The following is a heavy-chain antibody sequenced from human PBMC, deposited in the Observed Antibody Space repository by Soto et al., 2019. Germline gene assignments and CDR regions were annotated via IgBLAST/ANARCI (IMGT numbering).Heavy chain of an antibody. Sequence: SETLSVTCTFSGASMKCSGQYWGWIRQAPGKALEWIGSVSDSGSTYYNLSVKSRVTISVDKSKNQFSLTLTSVTAADTAVYFCARHRMRDWLVFNPPASFDSWGQGLMVTVSS. CDR1: GASMKCSGQY. CDR3: ARHRMRDWLVFNPPASFDS. CDR2: VSDSGST. V-gene: IGHV4-39*01. J-gene: IGHJ4*02. D-gene: IGHD6-19*01.